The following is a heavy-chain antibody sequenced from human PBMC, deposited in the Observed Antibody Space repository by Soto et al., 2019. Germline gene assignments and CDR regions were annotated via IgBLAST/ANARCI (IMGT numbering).Heavy chain of an antibody. CDR2: ISYDGSNK. Sequence: QVPLVESGGGVVQPGRSLRLSCAASGFTFSSYGMHWVRQAPGKGLEWVAVISYDGSNKYYADSVKGRFTISRDNSKNTLYLQMNSLRAEDTAVYYCAKDRDIVVVVAATPVDYWGQGTLVTVSS. V-gene: IGHV3-30*18. CDR3: AKDRDIVVVVAATPVDY. D-gene: IGHD2-15*01. CDR1: GFTFSSYG. J-gene: IGHJ4*02.